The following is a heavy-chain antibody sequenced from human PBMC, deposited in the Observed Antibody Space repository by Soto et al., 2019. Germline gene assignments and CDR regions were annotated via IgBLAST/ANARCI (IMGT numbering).Heavy chain of an antibody. D-gene: IGHD4-4*01. CDR2: ISGSGGST. Sequence: PGGSLRLSCAAYGLTFSSYAMSWVRQAPGKGLEWVSAISGSGGSTYYADSVKGRFTISRDNSKNTLYLQMNDLRVEDTAVYYCAKLYAYSKGFFDYWGLGTLDIVSS. CDR3: AKLYAYSKGFFDY. CDR1: GLTFSSYA. J-gene: IGHJ4*02. V-gene: IGHV3-23*01.